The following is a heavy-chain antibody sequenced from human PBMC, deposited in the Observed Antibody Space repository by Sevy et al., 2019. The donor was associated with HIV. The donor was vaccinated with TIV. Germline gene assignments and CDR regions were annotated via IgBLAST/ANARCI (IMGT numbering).Heavy chain of an antibody. CDR2: VYSGGGT. V-gene: IGHV3-53*01. D-gene: IGHD3-22*01. Sequence: GGSLRLSCAASGFTVSNNYMSWVRQAPDKGLEWVSIVYSGGGTFDPDSVQGRFTISRDNSKNTLFLQMNILRAEDTAVYFCARVTTSRFYYDTFGYQPYYFDYWGQGTLVTVSS. CDR3: ARVTTSRFYYDTFGYQPYYFDY. CDR1: GFTVSNNY. J-gene: IGHJ4*02.